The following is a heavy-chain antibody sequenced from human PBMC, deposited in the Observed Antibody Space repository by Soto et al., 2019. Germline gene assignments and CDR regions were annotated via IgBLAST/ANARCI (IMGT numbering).Heavy chain of an antibody. CDR1: GYTFTSYD. CDR2: MNPSTGNT. D-gene: IGHD3-3*01. J-gene: IGHJ4*02. V-gene: IGHV1-8*01. CDR3: ARLPRDCNKTSCYYADH. Sequence: ASVKVSCKASGYTFTSYDVNWVRQATGQGLEWMGWMNPSTGNTNFPQRFQGRVTMTRDTSTSTAYMELSGLTSEDSGMYFCARLPRDCNKTSCYYADHWGQGTTVTVSS.